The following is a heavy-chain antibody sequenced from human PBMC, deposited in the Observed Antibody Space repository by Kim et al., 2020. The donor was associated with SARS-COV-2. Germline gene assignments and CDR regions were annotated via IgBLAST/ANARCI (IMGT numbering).Heavy chain of an antibody. V-gene: IGHV6-1*01. J-gene: IGHJ4*02. Sequence: SQTLSLPCVISGDSVSSNSAAWNWIRLSPSRGLEWLGRTYYRSKWYNEYAVSVKSRVTINPDTSKNQFSLQLNSVTPEDTAVFYCARSSNSYLDYWGQGTLVTVSS. CDR2: TYYRSKWYN. CDR3: ARSSNSYLDY. D-gene: IGHD3-16*02. CDR1: GDSVSSNSAA.